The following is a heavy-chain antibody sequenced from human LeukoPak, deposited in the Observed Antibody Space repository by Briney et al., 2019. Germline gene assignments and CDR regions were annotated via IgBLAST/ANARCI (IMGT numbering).Heavy chain of an antibody. J-gene: IGHJ6*03. Sequence: PGGSLRLSCAASGFTFSSYWMSWVRQAPGKGLEWVANIKQDGSEKYYVDSVKGRFTISRDNAKNSLYLQMNSLRAEDTAVYYCARGDYGFLYYYYMDVWGKGTTVTVSS. V-gene: IGHV3-7*01. CDR1: GFTFSSYW. D-gene: IGHD4-17*01. CDR3: ARGDYGFLYYYYMDV. CDR2: IKQDGSEK.